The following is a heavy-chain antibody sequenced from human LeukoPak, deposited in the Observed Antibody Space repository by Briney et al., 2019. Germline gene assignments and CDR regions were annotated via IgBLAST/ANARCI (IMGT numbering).Heavy chain of an antibody. Sequence: SETLSLTCAVYGGSFSGYYWSWIRQPPGKGLEWIGEINHSGSTNYNPSLKSRVTISVDTSKNQFSLKLSSVTAADTAVYYCARVFTVTCCDYWGQGTLVTVSS. CDR1: GGSFSGYY. V-gene: IGHV4-34*01. J-gene: IGHJ4*02. D-gene: IGHD4-17*01. CDR2: INHSGST. CDR3: ARVFTVTCCDY.